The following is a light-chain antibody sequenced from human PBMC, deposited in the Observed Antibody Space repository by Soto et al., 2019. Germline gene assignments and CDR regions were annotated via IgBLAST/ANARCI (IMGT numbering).Light chain of an antibody. V-gene: IGKV1-5*03. CDR1: QTISSW. CDR2: KAS. Sequence: DTQMTQSPSTLSGSVGDRVTITCRASQTISSWLAWYQQKPGKAPKLLIYKASTLKSGVPSRFSGSGSGTEFTLTISSLQPDDFATYYCQQYNDYSGTFGQGTKVDIK. J-gene: IGKJ1*01. CDR3: QQYNDYSGT.